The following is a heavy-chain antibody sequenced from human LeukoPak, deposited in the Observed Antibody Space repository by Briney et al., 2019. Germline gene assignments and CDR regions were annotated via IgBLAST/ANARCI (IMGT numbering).Heavy chain of an antibody. J-gene: IGHJ4*02. Sequence: GGSLRLSCAASGFTFSNYWMHWVRQASGKGLVWVSRITSDGSNTMYADSVKGRFTISRDNVKNTLYLQMNSLRVEDTAVYYCARDSEAVAGDFDYWGQGTLVTVSS. V-gene: IGHV3-74*03. D-gene: IGHD6-13*01. CDR1: GFTFSNYW. CDR3: ARDSEAVAGDFDY. CDR2: ITSDGSNT.